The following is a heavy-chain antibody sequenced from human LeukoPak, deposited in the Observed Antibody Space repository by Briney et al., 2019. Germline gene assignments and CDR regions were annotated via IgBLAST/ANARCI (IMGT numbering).Heavy chain of an antibody. CDR1: GFTFSSYA. J-gene: IGHJ4*02. CDR2: ISYDGSNK. Sequence: GGSLRLSCAASGFTFSSYAMHWVRQAPGKGLEWVAVISYDGSNKYYADSVKGRFTISRDNSKNTLYLQMNSLRAEDTAVYYCAKPKYSGSDRNFDYWGQGTLVTVSS. V-gene: IGHV3-30*04. CDR3: AKPKYSGSDRNFDY. D-gene: IGHD1-26*01.